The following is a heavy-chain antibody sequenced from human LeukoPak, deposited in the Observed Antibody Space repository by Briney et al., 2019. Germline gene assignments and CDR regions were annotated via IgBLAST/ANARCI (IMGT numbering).Heavy chain of an antibody. D-gene: IGHD5-24*01. Sequence: PGGSLRLSCSASGFTFSSYAMHWVRQAPGKGLEYVSAISSNGGSAYYADSVKGRFTISRDNSKNTLYLQMSSLRAEDTAVYYCALSGDGYNYVYWGQGTLVTVSS. CDR3: ALSGDGYNYVY. CDR1: GFTFSSYA. CDR2: ISSNGGSA. V-gene: IGHV3-64D*09. J-gene: IGHJ4*02.